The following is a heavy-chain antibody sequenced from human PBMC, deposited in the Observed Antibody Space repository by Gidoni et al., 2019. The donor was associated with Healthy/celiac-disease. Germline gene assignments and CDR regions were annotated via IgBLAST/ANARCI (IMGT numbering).Heavy chain of an antibody. V-gene: IGHV5-51*01. D-gene: IGHD2-15*01. Sequence: EVQLVQSGAEVKKPGESLKISCKGSGYSFTSYWIGWVRQMPGKGLEWMGIIYPGDSDTRYSPSFQGQVTISADKSISTAYLQWSSLKASDTAMYYCARQTDLLGYCSGGSCQNWFDPWGQGTLVTVSS. J-gene: IGHJ5*02. CDR2: IYPGDSDT. CDR1: GYSFTSYW. CDR3: ARQTDLLGYCSGGSCQNWFDP.